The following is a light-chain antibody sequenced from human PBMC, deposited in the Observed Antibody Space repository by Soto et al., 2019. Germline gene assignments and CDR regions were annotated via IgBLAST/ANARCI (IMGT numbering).Light chain of an antibody. V-gene: IGLV4-69*01. CDR2: LNSDGSH. CDR1: SGHSSYA. Sequence: QPVLTQSPSASASLGASVKLTCTLSSGHSSYAIAWHQQQPEKGPRYLMKLNSDGSHSKGDGIPDRFSGSSFGAERYLTISSLQSEDEADYYCQTWDTGLDRVFGGGTKLTVL. J-gene: IGLJ2*01. CDR3: QTWDTGLDRV.